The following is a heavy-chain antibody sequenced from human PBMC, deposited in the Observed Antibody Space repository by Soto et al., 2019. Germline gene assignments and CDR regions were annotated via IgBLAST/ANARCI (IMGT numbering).Heavy chain of an antibody. CDR3: ARMIVYYYGMDV. CDR2: ISYSGST. V-gene: IGHV4-59*01. D-gene: IGHD3-22*01. Sequence: SETLSLTCTVSGGSISSYYWSWIRQPPGKGLEWIGYISYSGSTDYNPSLKSRVTISVDTSKNQLSLRLTSVTADDTAVYYCARMIVYYYGMDVWGQGTTVTVSS. CDR1: GGSISSYY. J-gene: IGHJ6*02.